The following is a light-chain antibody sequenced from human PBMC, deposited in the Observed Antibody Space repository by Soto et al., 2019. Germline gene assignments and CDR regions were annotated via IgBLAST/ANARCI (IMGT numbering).Light chain of an antibody. CDR2: GVS. CDR1: QSVAGN. J-gene: IGKJ4*01. CDR3: PNANNWPPLT. Sequence: EIVMTQSPATLSVSPGETATLSCRASQSVAGNLAWYQQKPGQAPTLLIYGVSTRDTGIPDRFSGSGSETDFSLTISRLQIEDFALYYCPNANNWPPLTFGGGTKV. V-gene: IGKV3-15*01.